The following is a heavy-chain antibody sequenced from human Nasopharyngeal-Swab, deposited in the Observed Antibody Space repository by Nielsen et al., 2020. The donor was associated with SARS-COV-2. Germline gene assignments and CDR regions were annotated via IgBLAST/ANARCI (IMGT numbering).Heavy chain of an antibody. V-gene: IGHV3-23*01. D-gene: IGHD3-3*01. CDR2: ISGSGGST. CDR3: AKVSSPYDFWSGYYTSYYYMDV. Sequence: GGSLRFSCAASGFTFSSYAMSWVRQAPGKGLEWVSAISGSGGSTYYADSVKGRFTISRDNSKNTLYLQMNSLRAEDTAVYYCAKVSSPYDFWSGYYTSYYYMDVWGKGTTVTVSS. J-gene: IGHJ6*03. CDR1: GFTFSSYA.